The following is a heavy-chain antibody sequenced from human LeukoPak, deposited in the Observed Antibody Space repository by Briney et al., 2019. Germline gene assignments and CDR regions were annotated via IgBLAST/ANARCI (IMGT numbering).Heavy chain of an antibody. V-gene: IGHV3-9*01. CDR3: ARLGYYGSGSYGVGLDP. Sequence: PGRSLRLSCAASGFTFDDYAMHWVRQAPGKGLEWVSGISWNSDSIDYADSVKGRFTISRDNAKNSLYLQMNSLRAEDTAVYYCARLGYYGSGSYGVGLDPWGQGTLVTVSS. D-gene: IGHD3-10*01. CDR1: GFTFDDYA. J-gene: IGHJ5*02. CDR2: ISWNSDSI.